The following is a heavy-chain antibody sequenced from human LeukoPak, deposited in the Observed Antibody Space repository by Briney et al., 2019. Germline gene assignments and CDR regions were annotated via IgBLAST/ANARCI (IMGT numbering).Heavy chain of an antibody. V-gene: IGHV1-69*13. D-gene: IGHD5-24*01. Sequence: GASVKVSCKASGGTFSSYATSWVRQAPGQGLEWMGGIIPIFGTANYAQKFQGRVTITADESTSTAYMELSSLRSEDTAVYYCARGEMATTFDYWGQGTLVTVSS. CDR1: GGTFSSYA. CDR3: ARGEMATTFDY. CDR2: IIPIFGTA. J-gene: IGHJ4*02.